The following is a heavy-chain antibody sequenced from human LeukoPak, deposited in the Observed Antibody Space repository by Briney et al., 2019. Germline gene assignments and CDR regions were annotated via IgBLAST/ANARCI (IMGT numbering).Heavy chain of an antibody. CDR3: ARDYHCSSTSCYAGGIDY. CDR1: GYSISSGYY. Sequence: SETLSLTCTVSGYSISSGYYWGWIRQPPGKGLEWIGSIYHSGSTYYNPSLKSRVTISVDTSKNQFSLKLSSVTAVDTAVYYCARDYHCSSTSCYAGGIDYWGQGTLVTVSS. J-gene: IGHJ4*02. CDR2: IYHSGST. D-gene: IGHD2-2*01. V-gene: IGHV4-38-2*02.